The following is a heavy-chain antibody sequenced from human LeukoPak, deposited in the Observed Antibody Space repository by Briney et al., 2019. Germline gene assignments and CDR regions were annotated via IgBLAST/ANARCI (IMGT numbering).Heavy chain of an antibody. V-gene: IGHV3-20*04. CDR3: ARDKGPSTYYYDSSGYYYAAC. D-gene: IGHD3-22*01. J-gene: IGHJ4*02. CDR1: GFTFDDYG. CDR2: INWNGGST. Sequence: PGGSLRLSCAASGFTFDDYGMSWVRQAPGKGLEWVSGINWNGGSTGYADSVKGRFTISRDNAKNSLFLQMNSLRAEDTAVYYCARDKGPSTYYYDSSGYYYAACWGQGTLVTVSS.